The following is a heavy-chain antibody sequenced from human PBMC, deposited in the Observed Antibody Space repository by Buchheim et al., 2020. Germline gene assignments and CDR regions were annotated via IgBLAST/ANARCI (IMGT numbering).Heavy chain of an antibody. J-gene: IGHJ4*02. V-gene: IGHV4-59*11. CDR1: GGSISSHY. CDR3: SGEDDSVYFDY. D-gene: IGHD3-3*01. CDR2: VHYSGRT. Sequence: QVQLQESGPGLVKPSETLSLVCSVSGGSISSHYWSWIRQPPGKGLEWIGYVHYSGRTKYNPPLQSRATISLARSQTQFSLALSSVTAADTAVYHCSGEDDSVYFDYWGQGAL.